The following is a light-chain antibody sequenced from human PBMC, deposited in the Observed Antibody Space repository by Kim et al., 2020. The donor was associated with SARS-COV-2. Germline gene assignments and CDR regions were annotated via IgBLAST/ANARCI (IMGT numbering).Light chain of an antibody. CDR1: SSNIGVGYA. CDR3: QSYDSSLTAL. Sequence: GRRVTISCIGTSSNIGVGYAVHWYQQLPGTAPKLLIYSNIHRPSGVPDRFSGSKSGTSASLAITGLRAEDEADYYCQSYDSSLTALFGGGTQLTVL. CDR2: SNI. V-gene: IGLV1-40*01. J-gene: IGLJ3*02.